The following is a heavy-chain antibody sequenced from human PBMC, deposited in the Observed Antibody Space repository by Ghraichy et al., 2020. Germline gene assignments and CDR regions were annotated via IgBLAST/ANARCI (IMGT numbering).Heavy chain of an antibody. CDR3: ARDDYYYDSSGYYYYYGMDV. Sequence: SETLSLTCTVSGGSISSYYWSWIRQPPGKGLEWIGYIYYSGSTNYNPSLKSRVTISVDTSKNQFSLKLSSVTAADTAVYYCARDDYYYDSSGYYYYYGMDVWGQGTTVTVSS. D-gene: IGHD3-22*01. J-gene: IGHJ6*02. CDR1: GGSISSYY. V-gene: IGHV4-59*01. CDR2: IYYSGST.